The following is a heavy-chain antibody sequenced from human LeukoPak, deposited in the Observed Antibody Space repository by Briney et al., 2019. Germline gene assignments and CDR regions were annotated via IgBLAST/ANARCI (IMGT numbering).Heavy chain of an antibody. V-gene: IGHV3-23*01. Sequence: GGSLRLSCAASGFTFSSYAMSWVRQAPGKGLEWVSAISGSGGSTYYADSVKGRFTISRDNSKNTVHLQLNSLRAEDTAVYYCAKTYGDFRSYFDYWGQGTLVTVSS. CDR2: ISGSGGST. D-gene: IGHD4-17*01. CDR1: GFTFSSYA. J-gene: IGHJ4*02. CDR3: AKTYGDFRSYFDY.